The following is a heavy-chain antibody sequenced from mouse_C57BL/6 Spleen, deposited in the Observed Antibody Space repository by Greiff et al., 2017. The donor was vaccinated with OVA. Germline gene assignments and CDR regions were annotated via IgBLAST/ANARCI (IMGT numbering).Heavy chain of an antibody. Sequence: QVQLQQPGAELVKPGASVKMSCKASGYTYTSYWLTWVKQRPGQGLEWIGDIYPGSGSTNYNEKFKSKATLTVDTSSSTAYMQLSSLTSEDSAVYYCARKGTFDGYYDYWGQGTTLTVSS. V-gene: IGHV1-55*01. J-gene: IGHJ2*01. CDR3: ARKGTFDGYYDY. CDR2: IYPGSGST. D-gene: IGHD2-3*01. CDR1: GYTYTSYW.